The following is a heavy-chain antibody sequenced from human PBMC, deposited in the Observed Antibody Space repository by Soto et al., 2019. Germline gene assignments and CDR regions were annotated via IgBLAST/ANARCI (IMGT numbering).Heavy chain of an antibody. J-gene: IGHJ5*02. CDR1: GGSISSSNW. D-gene: IGHD3-22*01. Sequence: QVQLQESGPGLVKPSGTLSLTCAVSGGSISSSNWWSWVRQPPGKGLEWIGEIYHSGSTNYNPSLQSRVTIAVDNSKNQFSLKLSSVTAADTAVYYCARLSYDSTSWFDPWGQGTLVTVSS. CDR3: ARLSYDSTSWFDP. V-gene: IGHV4-4*02. CDR2: IYHSGST.